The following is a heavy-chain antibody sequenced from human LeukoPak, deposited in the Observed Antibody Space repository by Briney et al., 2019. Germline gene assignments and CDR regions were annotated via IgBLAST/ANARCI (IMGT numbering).Heavy chain of an antibody. V-gene: IGHV3-48*03. CDR1: GFTFSSYE. CDR3: ARGDRYYADPYGMDV. Sequence: GGSLRLSCAASGFTFSSYEMNWVRQAPGKGLEWVSYISSSGSTIYYADSVKGRFTISRDNAKNSLYLQMNSLRAEDTAVYYCARGDRYYADPYGMDVWGQGTTVTVSS. CDR2: ISSSGSTI. D-gene: IGHD3-3*01. J-gene: IGHJ6*02.